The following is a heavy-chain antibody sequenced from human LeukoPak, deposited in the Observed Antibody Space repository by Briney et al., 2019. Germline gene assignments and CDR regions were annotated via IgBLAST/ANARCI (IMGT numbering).Heavy chain of an antibody. J-gene: IGHJ4*02. V-gene: IGHV3-30*04. CDR3: AKEGYDYVWGSYRYTSFYYFDY. CDR1: GFTFSSYA. Sequence: GGSLRLSCAASGFTFSSYAMHWVRQAPGKGLEWVAVISYDGSNEYHADSVKGRFTISRDNSKNTLYLQMNSLRAEDTAVYYCAKEGYDYVWGSYRYTSFYYFDYWAREPWSPSPQ. CDR2: ISYDGSNE. D-gene: IGHD3-16*02.